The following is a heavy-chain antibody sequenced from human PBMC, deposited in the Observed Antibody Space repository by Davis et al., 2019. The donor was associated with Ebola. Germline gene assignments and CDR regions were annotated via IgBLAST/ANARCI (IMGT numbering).Heavy chain of an antibody. CDR2: ISHDGSNQ. D-gene: IGHD2-21*01. CDR1: GFSFSDYS. V-gene: IGHV3-30*04. CDR3: AREDCGGGNCYYYYGMDV. Sequence: PGGFLRLSCRGSGFSFSDYSLHWVRQAPGKGLEWVAAISHDGSNQNYADSVKGRFIISRDNSKNMVFLRMNSLTPADTAIYFCAREDCGGGNCYYYYGMDVWGQGTTVIVSS. J-gene: IGHJ6*02.